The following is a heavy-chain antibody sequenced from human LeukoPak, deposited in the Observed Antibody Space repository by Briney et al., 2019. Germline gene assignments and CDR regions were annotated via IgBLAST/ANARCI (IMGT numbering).Heavy chain of an antibody. Sequence: GGSLRLSCAASGFTFDDYAMHWVRQAPGKGLEWVSGISWNSGSIGYADSVKRRFTISRDNAKNSLYLQMNSLRAEDTALYYCAKDFGGYSSSFVGHFDLWGRGTLVTVSS. D-gene: IGHD6-13*01. V-gene: IGHV3-9*01. CDR3: AKDFGGYSSSFVGHFDL. CDR2: ISWNSGSI. CDR1: GFTFDDYA. J-gene: IGHJ2*01.